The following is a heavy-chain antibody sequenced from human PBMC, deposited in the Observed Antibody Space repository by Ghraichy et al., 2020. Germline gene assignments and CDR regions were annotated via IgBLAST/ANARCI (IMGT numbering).Heavy chain of an antibody. CDR3: ASNKYGIDV. J-gene: IGHJ6*02. V-gene: IGHV4-59*08. CDR2: IYYSGST. D-gene: IGHD1/OR15-1a*01. CDR1: GGSISSYY. Sequence: SQTLSLTCTVSGGSISSYYWSWIRQPPGKGLEWIGYIYYSGSTNYNPSLKSRVTISVDTSKNQFSLKLSSVTTADTAVYYCASNKYGIDVWGQGTTVTVSS.